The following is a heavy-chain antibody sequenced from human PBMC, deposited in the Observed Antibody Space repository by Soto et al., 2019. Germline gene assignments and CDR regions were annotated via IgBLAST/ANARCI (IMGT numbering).Heavy chain of an antibody. J-gene: IGHJ4*02. Sequence: ASVEVACKASGYSFRNFRVGWVLLTPGQGLEWVGWINPNSGHTEYAQKLQGRVTVTADTSTSTAYMEVGSLRSDDTAVYYCARVYNYGSGSYLMPSSCYFDFWGPGTLVTVSS. D-gene: IGHD3-10*01. CDR1: GYSFRNFR. CDR2: INPNSGHT. CDR3: ARVYNYGSGSYLMPSSCYFDF. V-gene: IGHV1-18*01.